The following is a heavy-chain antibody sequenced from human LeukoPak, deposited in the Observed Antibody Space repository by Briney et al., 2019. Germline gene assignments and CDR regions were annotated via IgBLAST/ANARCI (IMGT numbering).Heavy chain of an antibody. V-gene: IGHV1-18*01. CDR1: GYTFTSYG. CDR2: ISAYNGNT. Sequence: ASVKVSCKASGYTFTSYGISWVRQAPGQGLEWMGWISAYNGNTNYAQKIQGRVTITTDTSTSTAYMELRSLRSDDTAVYYCARDITRITMVRGVMARPNFDYWGQGTLVTVSS. J-gene: IGHJ4*02. D-gene: IGHD3-10*01. CDR3: ARDITRITMVRGVMARPNFDY.